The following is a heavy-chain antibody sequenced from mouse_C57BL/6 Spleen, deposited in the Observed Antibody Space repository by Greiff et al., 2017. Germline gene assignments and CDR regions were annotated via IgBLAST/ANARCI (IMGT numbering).Heavy chain of an antibody. CDR1: GYSITSGYY. J-gene: IGHJ3*01. Sequence: DVQLQESGPGLVKPSQSLSLTCSVTGYSITSGYYWNWIRQFPGNKLEWMGYISYDGSNNYNPSLKNRISITRDTSKNQFFLKLNSVTTEDTATXYCAREGLLRSFAYWGQGTLVTVSA. V-gene: IGHV3-6*01. CDR2: ISYDGSN. CDR3: AREGLLRSFAY. D-gene: IGHD1-1*01.